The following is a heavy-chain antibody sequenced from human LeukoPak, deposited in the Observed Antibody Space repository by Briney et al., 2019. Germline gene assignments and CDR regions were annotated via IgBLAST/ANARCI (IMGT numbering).Heavy chain of an antibody. V-gene: IGHV1-2*02. CDR3: ASSRVRLYYFDL. J-gene: IGHJ4*02. D-gene: IGHD5/OR15-5a*01. CDR1: VYTFTGYS. CDR2: ISPNSGAT. Sequence: GASGKVSCKASVYTFTGYSIHWVRQAPGQGLEWMGCISPNSGATNYAQNFQGRVTMTRDTSISTAYMELSRLRSDDTAVYYCASSRVRLYYFDLWGQGTLVTVSS.